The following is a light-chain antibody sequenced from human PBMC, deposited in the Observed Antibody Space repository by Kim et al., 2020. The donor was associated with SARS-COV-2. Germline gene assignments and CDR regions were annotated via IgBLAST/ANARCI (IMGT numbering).Light chain of an antibody. CDR2: RDN. CDR1: NIGHNN. Sequence: VATGQKARSNCGGNNIGHNNVHWYQPKPGHAPVLVVYRDNNRPFGIPERFSGSNSGNTATMTISRAQAGDEADYYCQVWDSSIYVVFGGGTQLTVL. V-gene: IGLV3-9*01. CDR3: QVWDSSIYVV. J-gene: IGLJ2*01.